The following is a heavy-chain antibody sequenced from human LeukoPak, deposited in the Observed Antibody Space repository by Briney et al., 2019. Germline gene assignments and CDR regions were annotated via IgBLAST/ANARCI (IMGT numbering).Heavy chain of an antibody. CDR2: ISYSGST. J-gene: IGHJ4*02. Sequence: SQTLSLTCTVSGGSISSGDYYWSWIRQPPGKGLEWIGYISYSGSTYYNASLKSRVTISGDTSKNWFSLKVSSVTAADTAVYYCARFSGDFDFDYWGQGTLVTVSS. CDR1: GGSISSGDYY. CDR3: ARFSGDFDFDY. D-gene: IGHD4-17*01. V-gene: IGHV4-30-4*08.